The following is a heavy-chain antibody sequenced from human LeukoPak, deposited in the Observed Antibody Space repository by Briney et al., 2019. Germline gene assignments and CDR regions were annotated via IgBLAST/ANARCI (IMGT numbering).Heavy chain of an antibody. Sequence: GGSLRLSCAASGFTFNTYSMNWVRQAPGKGLEWVSYITSSSSSIYYADSVKGRFTISRDNAKNSLYLQMNSLRAEDTAVYYCASGYGSGSYGGLDYWGQGTLVTVSS. D-gene: IGHD3-10*01. J-gene: IGHJ4*02. V-gene: IGHV3-48*01. CDR3: ASGYGSGSYGGLDY. CDR2: ITSSSSSI. CDR1: GFTFNTYS.